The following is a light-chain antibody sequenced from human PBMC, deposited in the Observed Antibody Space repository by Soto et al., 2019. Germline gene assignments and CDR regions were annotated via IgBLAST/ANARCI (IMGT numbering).Light chain of an antibody. CDR2: AAS. V-gene: IGKV1-9*01. Sequence: QLTQSPSSLSASVGDRATITCRASQGIASYLAWYQQKPGQAPNLLIYAASTLQSGVPSRFSGSGSGTDFTLTISSRQPEDFATYFCQQLNSYPLTFGGGTKVEI. J-gene: IGKJ4*01. CDR1: QGIASY. CDR3: QQLNSYPLT.